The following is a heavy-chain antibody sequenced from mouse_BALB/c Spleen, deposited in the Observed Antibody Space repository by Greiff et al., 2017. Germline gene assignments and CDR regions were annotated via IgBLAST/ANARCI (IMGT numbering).Heavy chain of an antibody. J-gene: IGHJ2*01. CDR1: GYTFTDYN. D-gene: IGHD1-1*01. CDR3: ARPNYYGSSSFFDY. V-gene: IGHV1-18*01. Sequence: VQLQQSGPELVKPGASVKIPCKASGYTFTDYNMDWVKQSHGKSLEWIGDINPNNGGTIYNQKFKGKATLTVDKSSSTAYMELRSLTSEDTAVYYCARPNYYGSSSFFDYWGQGTTLTVSS. CDR2: INPNNGGT.